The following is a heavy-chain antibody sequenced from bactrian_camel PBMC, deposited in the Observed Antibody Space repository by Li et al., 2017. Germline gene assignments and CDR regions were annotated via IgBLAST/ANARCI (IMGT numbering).Heavy chain of an antibody. Sequence: QLVESGGGLVQPGGSLRLSCATSGFTINNYWMNWVRQAPGKGLEWVSRISGGGGTTEYEDSQKGRFTISRDNAKNTVYLRMNSLKSEDTALYYCCTFKDWGQGTQVTV. V-gene: IGHV3S25*01. D-gene: IGHD7*01. CDR1: GFTINNYW. CDR3: CTFKD. CDR2: ISGGGGTT. J-gene: IGHJ4*01.